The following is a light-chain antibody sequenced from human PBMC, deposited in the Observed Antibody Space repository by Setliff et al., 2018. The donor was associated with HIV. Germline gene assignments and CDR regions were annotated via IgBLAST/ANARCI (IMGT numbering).Light chain of an antibody. CDR2: EVS. CDR1: SSDVGGYNF. CDR3: SSYTGSTTPYV. Sequence: SALTQPASVSRSPGQSITISCTGTSSDVGGYNFVSWYQQHPGKAPKLMIYEVSNRPSGVSNRFSGSKSGNTASLTISGLQAEDEADYYCSSYTGSTTPYVFGTGTKVTVL. V-gene: IGLV2-14*01. J-gene: IGLJ1*01.